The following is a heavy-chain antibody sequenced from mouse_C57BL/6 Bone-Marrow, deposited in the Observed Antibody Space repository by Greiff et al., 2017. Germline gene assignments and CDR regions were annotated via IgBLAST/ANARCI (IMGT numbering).Heavy chain of an antibody. CDR3: ARMGLYYYGSFYWYFDV. D-gene: IGHD1-1*01. CDR1: GFTFTDYY. V-gene: IGHV1-36*01. J-gene: IGHJ1*03. Sequence: VQLQQSGPVLVKPGPSVKISCKASGFTFTDYYMHWVKQSHGKSLEWIGLVYPYNGGPSYNQKFKGKATLTVDTSSSTAYMGLNSLTSEDSAVYYCARMGLYYYGSFYWYFDVWGTGTTVTVSS. CDR2: VYPYNGGP.